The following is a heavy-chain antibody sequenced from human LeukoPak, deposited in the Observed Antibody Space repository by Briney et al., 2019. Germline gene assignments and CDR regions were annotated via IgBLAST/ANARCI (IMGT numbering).Heavy chain of an antibody. CDR2: INPNSGGT. D-gene: IGHD3-22*01. V-gene: IGHV1-2*06. Sequence: ASVKVSCKASGYTFTGYYMHWVRQAPGQGLEWMGRINPNSGGTNYAQKFQGRVTMTRDTSISTAYMELSRLRSDDTAVYYCARGRYYYDSSGYEVDYWGQGTLVTVSS. CDR3: ARGRYYYDSSGYEVDY. CDR1: GYTFTGYY. J-gene: IGHJ4*02.